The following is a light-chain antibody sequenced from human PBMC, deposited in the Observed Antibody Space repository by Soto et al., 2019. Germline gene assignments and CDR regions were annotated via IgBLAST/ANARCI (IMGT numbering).Light chain of an antibody. CDR3: QQYGSSREVT. CDR1: QNIHTN. J-gene: IGKJ4*01. V-gene: IGKV3-20*01. CDR2: GAS. Sequence: DIVMTQSPATLSVSPGERATLSCRAGQNIHTNLAWYQQKPGQAPRLLFYGASTGATGLPARFSGSGSGTDFTLTISRLGPEDFALYYCQQYGSSREVTFGGGTKVDIK.